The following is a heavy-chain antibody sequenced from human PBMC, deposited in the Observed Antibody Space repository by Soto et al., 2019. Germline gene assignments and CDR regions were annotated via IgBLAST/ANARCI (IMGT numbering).Heavy chain of an antibody. V-gene: IGHV4-39*01. Sequence: QVQLQESVPGLVRPSETLSLTCTVSGGSISTRNYYWGWIRQPPGKGLEWIGSIYYTGRTSYYNPSLKSRVTIYVDTSQNQVSLALSSATVSDTDVQYCARIVRGVVIAYYYMDVWCNGTTVTVSS. D-gene: IGHD2-21*01. CDR1: GGSISTRNYY. CDR2: IYYTGRTS. J-gene: IGHJ6*03. CDR3: ARIVRGVVIAYYYMDV.